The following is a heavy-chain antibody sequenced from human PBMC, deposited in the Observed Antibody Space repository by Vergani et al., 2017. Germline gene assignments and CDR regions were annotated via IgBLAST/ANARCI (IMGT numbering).Heavy chain of an antibody. D-gene: IGHD2-2*01. CDR3: ARGRPAAMGAPYGLDF. J-gene: IGHJ6*02. V-gene: IGHV3-66*02. CDR1: GFTVSSNY. Sequence: EVQLVESGGGLVQPGGSLRLSCAASGFTVSSNYMSWVRQAPGKGLEWVSVIYSGGSTYYADSVKGRFTISRDNSKNTLYLQMNSLRAEDTAVYYCARGRPAAMGAPYGLDFWGQGTMVTVSS. CDR2: IYSGGST.